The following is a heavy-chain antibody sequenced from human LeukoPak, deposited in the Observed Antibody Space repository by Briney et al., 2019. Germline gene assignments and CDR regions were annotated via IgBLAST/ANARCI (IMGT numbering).Heavy chain of an antibody. CDR2: ISSDGSST. Sequence: PGGSLRLSCAASGFTFSSHWIHWVRQAPGKGLVWVSRISSDGSSTAYADSVKGRFTISRDNAKNSLYLQMNSLRADDTAVYHCARPHLRGLSFDSWGQGTLVTVSS. CDR3: ARPHLRGLSFDS. J-gene: IGHJ4*02. V-gene: IGHV3-74*01. D-gene: IGHD2/OR15-2a*01. CDR1: GFTFSSHW.